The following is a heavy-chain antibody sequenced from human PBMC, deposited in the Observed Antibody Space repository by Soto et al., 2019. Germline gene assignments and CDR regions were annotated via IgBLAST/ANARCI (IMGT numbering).Heavy chain of an antibody. CDR2: VSGSGGTT. J-gene: IGHJ5*02. D-gene: IGHD6-19*01. V-gene: IGHV3-23*01. Sequence: EVQLLDSGGGLVQPGGSLRLSCAASGFTFSSSAMSWVRQAPGKGLEWVSAVSGSGGTTYYADSVRGRFTISRDNSKNTLELQMNRLRAEDTAIYFCARCTVDTIVTSGWCHYLDPWGQGTLVTVSS. CDR3: ARCTVDTIVTSGWCHYLDP. CDR1: GFTFSSSA.